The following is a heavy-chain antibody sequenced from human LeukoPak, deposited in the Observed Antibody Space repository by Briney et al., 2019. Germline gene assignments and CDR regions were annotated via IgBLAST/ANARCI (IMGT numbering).Heavy chain of an antibody. V-gene: IGHV3-66*01. J-gene: IGHJ3*02. D-gene: IGHD6-6*01. CDR1: GFTVSSNY. Sequence: PGGSLRLSCAASGFTVSSNYMSWVRQAPGKGLEWVSVIYSGGSTYYADSVRGRFTISRDNSKNTLYLQMNSLRAEDTAVYYCAKDDYPSQTQYSSSSYAFDIWGQGTMVTVSS. CDR2: IYSGGST. CDR3: AKDDYPSQTQYSSSSYAFDI.